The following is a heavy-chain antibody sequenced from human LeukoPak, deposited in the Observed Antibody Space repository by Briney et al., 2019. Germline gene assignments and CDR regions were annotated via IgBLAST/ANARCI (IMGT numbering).Heavy chain of an antibody. CDR3: ARRGRGYSGYRDDY. Sequence: GGSLRLSCAASGFTFSSYEMNWVRQAPGKGLEWVSYISSSGSTIYYADSVKGRFTISRDNAKNSLYLQMNSLRAEDTAVYYCARRGRGYSGYRDDYWGQGTLVTVSS. CDR2: ISSSGSTI. CDR1: GFTFSSYE. J-gene: IGHJ4*02. V-gene: IGHV3-48*03. D-gene: IGHD5-12*01.